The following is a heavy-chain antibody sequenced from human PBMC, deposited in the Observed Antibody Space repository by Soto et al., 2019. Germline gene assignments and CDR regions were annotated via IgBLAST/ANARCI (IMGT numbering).Heavy chain of an antibody. V-gene: IGHV1-3*01. CDR1: ECTFIKYD. Sequence: ASVKVSCKASECTFIKYDMHWVRQAPGQRLECVGWINAGNGDTKHSQRFQGRVTITRDTSASTAYMEVSSLKIEDTAVYYCSHGYEQYFESWGQGTLVTVSS. J-gene: IGHJ4*02. D-gene: IGHD5-18*01. CDR3: SHGYEQYFES. CDR2: INAGNGDT.